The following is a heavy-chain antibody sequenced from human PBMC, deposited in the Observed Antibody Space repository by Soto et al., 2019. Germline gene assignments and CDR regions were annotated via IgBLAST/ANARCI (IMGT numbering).Heavy chain of an antibody. CDR2: ISSSSTYM. CDR3: ARSQGSIAAAGFDY. Sequence: GGSLRLSCAASGFTFSDYSMNWVRQAPGKGLKWVSSISSSSTYMYYADSVKGRFTISRDNAKNSLYLLVNSLRAEDTAVYFCARSQGSIAAAGFDYWGQGTLVTVSS. J-gene: IGHJ4*02. V-gene: IGHV3-21*01. D-gene: IGHD6-13*01. CDR1: GFTFSDYS.